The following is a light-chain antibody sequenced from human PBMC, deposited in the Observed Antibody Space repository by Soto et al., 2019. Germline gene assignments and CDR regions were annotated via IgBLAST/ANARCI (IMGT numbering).Light chain of an antibody. CDR3: QHFGSSLLT. CDR2: GAY. Sequence: EIVLKPSPATLSLSPGEGATLSWRASQSVGTFFAWYQQKPGQAPRLLIYGAYSRATGIPDRFSGSGSGTDFTLTISRLEPEDFAVYYCQHFGSSLLTFGGGTKVDIK. V-gene: IGKV3-20*01. CDR1: QSVGTF. J-gene: IGKJ4*01.